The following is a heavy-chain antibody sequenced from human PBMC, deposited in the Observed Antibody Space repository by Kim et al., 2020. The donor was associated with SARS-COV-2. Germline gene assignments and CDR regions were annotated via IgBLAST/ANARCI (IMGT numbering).Heavy chain of an antibody. Sequence: SESLSLTCTVSGGSISSYYWSWIRQPPGKGLEWIGYIYYSGSTNYNPPYKSGATISVDTSKNQISLKLSTVTAADTAVYYCARLRFLAWLDPGTKFDPWGQGTLVTVSS. CDR1: GGSISSYY. J-gene: IGHJ5*02. CDR2: IYYSGST. CDR3: ARLRFLAWLDPGTKFDP. D-gene: IGHD3-3*01. V-gene: IGHV4-59*12.